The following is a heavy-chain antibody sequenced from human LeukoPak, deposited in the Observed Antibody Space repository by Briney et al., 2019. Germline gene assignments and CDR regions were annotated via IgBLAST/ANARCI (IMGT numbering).Heavy chain of an antibody. CDR3: ARGLVEQLVVGSYYYMDV. V-gene: IGHV4-34*01. J-gene: IGHJ6*03. CDR2: INHSGST. Sequence: LETLSLTCAVYGGSFSGYYWSWIRQPPGKGLEWIGEINHSGSTNYNPSLKSRVTISVDTSKNQFSLKLSSVTAADTAVYYCARGLVEQLVVGSYYYMDVWGKGTTVTVSS. D-gene: IGHD6-6*01. CDR1: GGSFSGYY.